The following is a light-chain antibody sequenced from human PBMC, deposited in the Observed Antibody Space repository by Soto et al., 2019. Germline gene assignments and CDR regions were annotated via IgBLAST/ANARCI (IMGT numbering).Light chain of an antibody. J-gene: IGKJ3*01. CDR3: HQYDNLSQT. Sequence: DIQMTQSPSSLSASVGDRVTITCRASLPISNYLAWYQQKPGKIPNLLIYAASNLQTGVPSRFSGSGSGTDFTFTISSLQPEDIATYFCHQYDNLSQTFGPGTKVDIK. CDR2: AAS. V-gene: IGKV1-33*01. CDR1: LPISNY.